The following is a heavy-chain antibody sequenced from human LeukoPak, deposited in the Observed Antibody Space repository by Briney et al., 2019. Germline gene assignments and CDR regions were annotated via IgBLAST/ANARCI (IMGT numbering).Heavy chain of an antibody. CDR1: GFTISSYW. CDR3: ARDSSVDYDSSGYGTRDYWYFDL. D-gene: IGHD3-22*01. Sequence: SGGSLRLSCAASGFTISSYWMHWVRQAPGKGLVWVSRINSDGSSTSYADSVKGRFTISRDNAKNTLYLQMNSLRAEDTAVYYCARDSSVDYDSSGYGTRDYWYFDLWGRGTLVTVSS. CDR2: INSDGSST. V-gene: IGHV3-74*01. J-gene: IGHJ2*01.